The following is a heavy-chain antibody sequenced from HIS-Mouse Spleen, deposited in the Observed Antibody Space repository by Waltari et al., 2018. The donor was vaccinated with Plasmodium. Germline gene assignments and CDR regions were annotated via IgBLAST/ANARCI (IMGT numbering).Heavy chain of an antibody. J-gene: IGHJ4*02. D-gene: IGHD1-26*01. Sequence: QLQLQESGPGLVKPSETLSLTCTVSGCPISSSSYYWGWIRQPPGKGLEWIGRIYYSGSTYCNPSLKSRVTISVDTSKNQFCLKLSSVTAADTAVYYCARRGGSYYYFDYWGQGTLVTVSS. CDR3: ARRGGSYYYFDY. V-gene: IGHV4-39*01. CDR1: GCPISSSSYY. CDR2: IYYSGST.